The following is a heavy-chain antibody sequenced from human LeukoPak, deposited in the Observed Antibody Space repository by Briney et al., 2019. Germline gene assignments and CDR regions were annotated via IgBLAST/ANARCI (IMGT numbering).Heavy chain of an antibody. V-gene: IGHV3-21*01. Sequence: GGSLRLSCAASGFTFSSYSMNWVRQAPGKGLEWVSSISSSSSYIYYADSVKGRFTISRDNAKNSLYLQMNSLRAEDTAVYYCARDVEAARTSHWGQGTLVTVPS. D-gene: IGHD6-6*01. CDR2: ISSSSSYI. J-gene: IGHJ4*02. CDR3: ARDVEAARTSH. CDR1: GFTFSSYS.